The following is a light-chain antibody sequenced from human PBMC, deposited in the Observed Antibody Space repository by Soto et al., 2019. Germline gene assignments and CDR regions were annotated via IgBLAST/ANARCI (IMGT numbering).Light chain of an antibody. Sequence: AIQLTQSPSSLSASVGDRVTITCRASQGISSALAWYQQKPGKPPKLLIYDASSLESGVPSRFSGSGSGTDFTLTISSLQPEDFAVYYCQQYGSSRYTFGQGTKLEIK. CDR3: QQYGSSRYT. CDR1: QGISSA. CDR2: DAS. J-gene: IGKJ2*01. V-gene: IGKV1-13*02.